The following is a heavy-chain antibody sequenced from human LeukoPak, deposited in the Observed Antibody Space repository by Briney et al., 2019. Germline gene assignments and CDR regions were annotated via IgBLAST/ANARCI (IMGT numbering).Heavy chain of an antibody. D-gene: IGHD6-13*01. CDR1: GFTFSSYS. J-gene: IGHJ4*02. CDR3: AREGYSSSWHAFDY. Sequence: PGGSLRLSCAASGFTFSSYSMNWVRQAPGKGLEWVSYISSSSSTIYYADSVKGRFTISRDSAKNSLYLQMNSLRAEDTAVYYCAREGYSSSWHAFDYWGQGTLVTVSS. CDR2: ISSSSSTI. V-gene: IGHV3-48*04.